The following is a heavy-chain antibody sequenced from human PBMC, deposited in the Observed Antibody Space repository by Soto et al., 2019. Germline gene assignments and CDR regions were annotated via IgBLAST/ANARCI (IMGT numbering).Heavy chain of an antibody. J-gene: IGHJ6*02. V-gene: IGHV3-30-3*01. Sequence: GSLRLSCAASGFTFSSYAMHWVRQAPGKGLEWVAVISYDGSNKYYADSVKGRFTISRDNSKNTLYLQMNSLRAEDTAVYYCAKDHSNIVGATTDYYYYGMDVWGQGTTVTVSS. D-gene: IGHD1-26*01. CDR1: GFTFSSYA. CDR2: ISYDGSNK. CDR3: AKDHSNIVGATTDYYYYGMDV.